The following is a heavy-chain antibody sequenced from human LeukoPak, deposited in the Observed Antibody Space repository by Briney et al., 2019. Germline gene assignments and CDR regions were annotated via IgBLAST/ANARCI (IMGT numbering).Heavy chain of an antibody. Sequence: SETLSLTCTVSGGSISSYYWSWLRQPPGKGLEWIGYIYYSGSTNYNASLKSRVTISVDTSKSQCTLTLCSVTAADTAVYYCARRVTMVRGNRYNWFDRWGQASLVSVSS. CDR3: ARRVTMVRGNRYNWFDR. V-gene: IGHV4-59*01. J-gene: IGHJ5*02. D-gene: IGHD3-10*01. CDR2: IYYSGST. CDR1: GGSISSYY.